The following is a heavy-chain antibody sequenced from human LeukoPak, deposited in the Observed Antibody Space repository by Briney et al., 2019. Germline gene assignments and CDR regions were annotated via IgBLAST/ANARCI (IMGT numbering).Heavy chain of an antibody. Sequence: SETLSLTCTVSGGSISSYYWSWIRQPPGKGLEWIGYIYYSGSTNYNPSLKSRVTISVDTSKNQFSLKLSSVTAADTAVYYCARVTPRTAMVTGPFDYWGLGTLVTVSS. CDR1: GGSISSYY. V-gene: IGHV4-59*01. CDR3: ARVTPRTAMVTGPFDY. CDR2: IYYSGST. J-gene: IGHJ4*02. D-gene: IGHD5-18*01.